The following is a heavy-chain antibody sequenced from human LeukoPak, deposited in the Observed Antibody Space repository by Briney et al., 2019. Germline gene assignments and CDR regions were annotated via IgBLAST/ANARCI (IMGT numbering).Heavy chain of an antibody. D-gene: IGHD5-18*01. CDR1: GGSFSGYY. CDR3: ARTTEGGYTYDYFYYYYMDV. J-gene: IGHJ6*03. CDR2: INHSGST. V-gene: IGHV4-34*01. Sequence: PSETLSLTCAVYGGSFSGYYWSWIRQPPGKGLEWIGEINHSGSTNYNPSLKSRVTISVDLSKNQFSLKLSSVTTADTAVYYCARTTEGGYTYDYFYYYYMDVWGKGTTVTISS.